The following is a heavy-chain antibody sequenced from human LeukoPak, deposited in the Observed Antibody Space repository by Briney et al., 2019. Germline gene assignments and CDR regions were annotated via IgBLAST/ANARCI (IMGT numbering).Heavy chain of an antibody. CDR2: IKQDGSEK. Sequence: LGGSLRLSCAASGFTFSSYWMSWVRQAPGKGLEWVANIKQDGSEKYYVDSVKGRFTISRDNAKNSLYLQMNSLRAEDTAVYYCARDLTYYYDSSGYYLDYWGQGTLVTVSS. J-gene: IGHJ4*02. V-gene: IGHV3-7*01. CDR3: ARDLTYYYDSSGYYLDY. D-gene: IGHD3-22*01. CDR1: GFTFSSYW.